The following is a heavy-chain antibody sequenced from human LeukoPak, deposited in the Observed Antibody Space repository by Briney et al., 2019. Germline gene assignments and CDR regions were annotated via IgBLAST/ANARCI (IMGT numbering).Heavy chain of an antibody. D-gene: IGHD3-3*01. V-gene: IGHV3-30*02. CDR1: GFTLSSYG. CDR2: IRYDGSNK. CDR3: AKIVLRFLAVSSDAFDL. Sequence: GGSLRLSCAASGFTLSSYGMHWVRQAPGKGLEWVAFIRYDGSNKDYADSVKGRFTISKDNSKNTLYLQMNSLRAEDTAVYYCAKIVLRFLAVSSDAFDLWGQGTKVTVSS. J-gene: IGHJ3*01.